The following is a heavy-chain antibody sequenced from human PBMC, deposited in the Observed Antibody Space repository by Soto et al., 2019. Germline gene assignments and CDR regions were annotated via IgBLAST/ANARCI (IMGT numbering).Heavy chain of an antibody. Sequence: PGGSLRLSCAASGFTFSSYAMSWVRQAPGKGLEWVSAISGSGGSTYYADSVKGRFTISRDNSKNTLYLQMNSLRAEDTAVYYCATARSRDAGTNGVSLPYWGQGTLVTVSS. CDR2: ISGSGGST. D-gene: IGHD2-8*01. CDR3: ATARSRDAGTNGVSLPY. CDR1: GFTFSSYA. V-gene: IGHV3-23*01. J-gene: IGHJ4*02.